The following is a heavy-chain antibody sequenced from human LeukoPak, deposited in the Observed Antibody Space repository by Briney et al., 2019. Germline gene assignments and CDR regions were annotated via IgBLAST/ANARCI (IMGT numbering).Heavy chain of an antibody. CDR2: IKKDGSER. Sequence: GGSLRLSCAASGFTFSSYWMNCVRQAPGKGLEWVAHIKKDGSERYYVDSVKGRFTISRDNTKKSLYLQMNTLRAEDTAVYYCARDLAGPPQEAFDIWGQGTMVTVSS. J-gene: IGHJ3*02. CDR1: GFTFSSYW. V-gene: IGHV3-7*01. CDR3: ARDLAGPPQEAFDI.